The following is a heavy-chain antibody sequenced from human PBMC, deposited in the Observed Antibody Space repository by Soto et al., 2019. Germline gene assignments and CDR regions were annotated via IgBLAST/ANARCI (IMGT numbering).Heavy chain of an antibody. CDR2: IYYSGST. V-gene: IGHV4-59*01. Sequence: PSETLSLTCTVSGGSISSYYWSWIRQPPGKGLEWIGYIYYSGSTNYNPSLESRVTISVDTSKNQFSLKLSSVTAADTAVYYCAREGPPTLNWGQGTLDTVSS. CDR3: AREGPPTLN. J-gene: IGHJ4*02. CDR1: GGSISSYY.